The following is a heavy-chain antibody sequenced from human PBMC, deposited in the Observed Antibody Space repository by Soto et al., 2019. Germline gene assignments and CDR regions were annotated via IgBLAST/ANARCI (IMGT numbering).Heavy chain of an antibody. CDR2: IRSKAYGGTT. Sequence: QPGGSLRLSCTASGFTFGDYAMSWFRQAPGKGLEWVGFIRSKAYGGTTEYAASVKGRFTISRDDSKSIAYLQMNSLKTEDTAVYYCTRETGTFYYYYGMDVWGQGTTVTVSS. J-gene: IGHJ6*02. D-gene: IGHD1-1*01. V-gene: IGHV3-49*03. CDR1: GFTFGDYA. CDR3: TRETGTFYYYYGMDV.